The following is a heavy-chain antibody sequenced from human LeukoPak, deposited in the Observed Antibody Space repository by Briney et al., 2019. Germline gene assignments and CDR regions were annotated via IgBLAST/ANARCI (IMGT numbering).Heavy chain of an antibody. CDR3: ARGLRFLMTTVKVPFDY. Sequence: SETLSLTCAVYGGSFSGYYWSWIRQPPGKGLEWIGEINHSGSTNYNPSLKNRVTISVDTSKNQFSLKLSSVTAADTAVYYCARGLRFLMTTVKVPFDYWGQGTLVTVSS. J-gene: IGHJ4*02. D-gene: IGHD4-17*01. CDR2: INHSGST. V-gene: IGHV4-34*01. CDR1: GGSFSGYY.